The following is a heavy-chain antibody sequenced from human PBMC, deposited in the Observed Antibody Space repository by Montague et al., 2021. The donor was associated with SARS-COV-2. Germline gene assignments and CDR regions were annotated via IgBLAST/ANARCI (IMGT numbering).Heavy chain of an antibody. CDR3: ARDTPKQLNYYYGMDV. D-gene: IGHD6-13*01. CDR1: GFTVSSNY. J-gene: IGHJ6*02. Sequence: SLRLSCAASGFTVSSNYMSWVRQAPGKGLEWVSDIYSNGSTYCAASVTDRFTISSNNSKNTVYLPMNSLRAEDTAVYYCARDTPKQLNYYYGMDVWGQGTTVTVSS. V-gene: IGHV3-66*01. CDR2: IYSNGST.